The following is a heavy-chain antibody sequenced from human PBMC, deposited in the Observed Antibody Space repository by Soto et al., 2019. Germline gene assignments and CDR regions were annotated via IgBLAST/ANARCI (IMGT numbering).Heavy chain of an antibody. V-gene: IGHV4-39*01. CDR2: IYYSGST. CDR1: GGSISSSSYY. CDR3: AHDFWSGYYRDYYYGMDV. Sequence: SETLSLTCTVSGGSISSSSYYWGWIRQPPGKGLEWIGSIYYSGSTYYNPSLKSRVTISVDTSKNQFSLKLSSVTAADTAVYYCAHDFWSGYYRDYYYGMDVWGQGTTVTVSS. J-gene: IGHJ6*02. D-gene: IGHD3-3*01.